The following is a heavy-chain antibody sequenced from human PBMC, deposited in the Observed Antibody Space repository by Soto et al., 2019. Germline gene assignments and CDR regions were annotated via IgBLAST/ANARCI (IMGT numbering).Heavy chain of an antibody. Sequence: GGSLRLSCAASGFTFSSYSMNWVRQAPGKGLEWVSSISSSSSYIYYADSVKGRFTISRDNAKNSLYLQMNSLRAEDTAVYYCAKALETASGSYRMGYYYYGMDVWGQGTTVTVSS. J-gene: IGHJ6*02. CDR1: GFTFSSYS. CDR2: ISSSSSYI. CDR3: AKALETASGSYRMGYYYYGMDV. V-gene: IGHV3-21*04. D-gene: IGHD1-26*01.